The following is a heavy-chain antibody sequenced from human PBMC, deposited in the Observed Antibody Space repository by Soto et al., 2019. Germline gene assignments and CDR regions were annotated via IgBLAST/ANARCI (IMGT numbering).Heavy chain of an antibody. Sequence: PSETLSLTCTVSGGSISSGDYYWSWIRQPPGKGLEWIGYIYYSGSTYYNPSLKSRVTISVDTSKNQFSPKLSSVTAADTAVYYCARAVVTVNWFDPWGQGTLVTVSS. CDR3: ARAVVTVNWFDP. V-gene: IGHV4-30-4*01. CDR2: IYYSGST. J-gene: IGHJ5*02. CDR1: GGSISSGDYY. D-gene: IGHD2-15*01.